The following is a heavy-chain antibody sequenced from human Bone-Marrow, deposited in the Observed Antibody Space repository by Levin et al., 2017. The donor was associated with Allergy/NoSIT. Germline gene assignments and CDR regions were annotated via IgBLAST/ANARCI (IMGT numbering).Heavy chain of an antibody. J-gene: IGHJ6*02. CDR2: IKQDGSEK. CDR3: ARDPYYYDFWSGQYGMDV. CDR1: GFTFSSYW. D-gene: IGHD3-3*01. V-gene: IGHV3-7*01. Sequence: GESLKISCAASGFTFSSYWMSWVRQAPGKGLEWVANIKQDGSEKYYVDSVKGRFTISRDNAKNSLYLQMNSLRAEDTAVYYCARDPYYYDFWSGQYGMDVWGQGTTVTVSS.